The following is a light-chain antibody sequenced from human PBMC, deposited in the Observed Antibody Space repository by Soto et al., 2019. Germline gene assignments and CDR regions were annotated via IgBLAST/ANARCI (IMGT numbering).Light chain of an antibody. Sequence: QSALTQPPSASGSLGQSVTISCTGTSSDVGGYNYVSWYQQHPGKAPKLMISEVSKRPSGVPDRFSGSKSGNAASLTVSGLQAEDGADYYCSSYAGNNKYVFGAGTKLTVL. J-gene: IGLJ1*01. CDR1: SSDVGGYNY. CDR2: EVS. V-gene: IGLV2-8*01. CDR3: SSYAGNNKYV.